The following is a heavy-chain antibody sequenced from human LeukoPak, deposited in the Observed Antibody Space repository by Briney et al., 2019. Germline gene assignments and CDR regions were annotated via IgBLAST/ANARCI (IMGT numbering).Heavy chain of an antibody. J-gene: IGHJ4*02. CDR2: ISAYNGNT. CDR3: ARTASIAAAGTFDY. Sequence: ASVKVSCKASGYTFTSYGISWVRQAPGQGLEWMGWISAYNGNTNYAQKLQGRVTMTTDTSTSTAYMELSSLRSDDTAVYYCARTASIAAAGTFDYWGQGTLVTVSS. V-gene: IGHV1-18*01. CDR1: GYTFTSYG. D-gene: IGHD6-13*01.